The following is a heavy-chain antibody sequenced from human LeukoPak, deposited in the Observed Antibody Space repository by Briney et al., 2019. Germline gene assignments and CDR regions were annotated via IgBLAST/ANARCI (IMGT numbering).Heavy chain of an antibody. CDR3: ARDAYDSSGYSFDY. J-gene: IGHJ4*02. CDR1: GGSFSDYY. V-gene: IGHV4-34*01. D-gene: IGHD3-22*01. Sequence: SETLSLTCAVYGGSFSDYYWSWIRQPPNKGLEWIGEINHSGGTNYNPSLKSRVTISVDTSKNQISLKLSSVTAADTAVYYCARDAYDSSGYSFDYWGQGTLVTVSS. CDR2: INHSGGT.